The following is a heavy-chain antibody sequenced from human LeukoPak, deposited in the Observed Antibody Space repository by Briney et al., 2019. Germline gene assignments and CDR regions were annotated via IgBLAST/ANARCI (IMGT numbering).Heavy chain of an antibody. D-gene: IGHD3-22*01. Sequence: GGSLRLSCAASGFTFSSYAMSWVRQAPGKGLEWVSAISGSGGSTYYADSVKGRFTISRDNSKNTLYLQMNSLRAEDTAVYYCAKDPYDSSGYSLYCFDYWGQGTLVTVSS. CDR3: AKDPYDSSGYSLYCFDY. J-gene: IGHJ4*02. V-gene: IGHV3-23*01. CDR1: GFTFSSYA. CDR2: ISGSGGST.